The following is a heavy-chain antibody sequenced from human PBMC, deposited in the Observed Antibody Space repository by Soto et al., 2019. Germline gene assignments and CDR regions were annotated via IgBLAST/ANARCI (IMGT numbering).Heavy chain of an antibody. CDR3: VRACSTSDCENFDS. J-gene: IGHJ4*02. Sequence: EVQLVESGGGLVQPGGSLRLSCAASGFTFSSYWIHWVRQAPGKGLEWVSRINGDGTSTSHADAVRGRFTISRDNARSSLCLQMNSLRAEDTAVYYCVRACSTSDCENFDSWGRGMLVTVSS. CDR1: GFTFSSYW. V-gene: IGHV3-74*01. CDR2: INGDGTST. D-gene: IGHD2-2*01.